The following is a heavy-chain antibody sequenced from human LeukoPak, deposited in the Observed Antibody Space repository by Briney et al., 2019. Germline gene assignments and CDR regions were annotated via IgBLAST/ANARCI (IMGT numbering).Heavy chain of an antibody. CDR2: INHSGST. V-gene: IGHV4-34*01. CDR3: ARDFSSSSRVYYYYMDV. CDR1: GGSFSGYY. D-gene: IGHD6-6*01. J-gene: IGHJ6*03. Sequence: SETLSLTCAVYGGSFSGYYWSWIRQPPGKGLEWIGEINHSGSTHYKSSLKSRVTISVDTSKNQLSLKLTSVTAADTAVYYCARDFSSSSRVYYYYMDVWGKGTTVTVSS.